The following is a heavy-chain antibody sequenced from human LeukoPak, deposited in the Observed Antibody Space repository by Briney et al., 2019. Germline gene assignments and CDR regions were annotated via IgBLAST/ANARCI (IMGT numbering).Heavy chain of an antibody. CDR2: IRSKAYGGTT. CDR3: TRRVSEGYDFWSGFLFDY. V-gene: IGHV3-49*03. Sequence: GGSLRLSCTASGFTFGDYAMSWFRRAPGKGLEWVGFIRSKAYGGTTEYAASVKGRFTISRDDSKSIAYLQMNSLKTEDTAVYYCTRRVSEGYDFWSGFLFDYWGQGTLVTVSS. D-gene: IGHD3-3*01. J-gene: IGHJ4*02. CDR1: GFTFGDYA.